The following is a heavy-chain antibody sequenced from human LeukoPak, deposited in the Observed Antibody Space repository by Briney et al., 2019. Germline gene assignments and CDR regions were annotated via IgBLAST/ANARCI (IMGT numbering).Heavy chain of an antibody. CDR3: ARKAVVVVAANDAFDI. D-gene: IGHD2-15*01. CDR1: GGTFSSYA. V-gene: IGHV1-69*13. CDR2: IIPIFGTA. J-gene: IGHJ3*02. Sequence: GASVKVSCKASGGTFSSYAISWVRQAPGQGLEWMGGIIPIFGTANYAQKFQGRVTITADESTSTAYMELSSLRSEDTAVYYCARKAVVVVAANDAFDIWGRGTMVTVSS.